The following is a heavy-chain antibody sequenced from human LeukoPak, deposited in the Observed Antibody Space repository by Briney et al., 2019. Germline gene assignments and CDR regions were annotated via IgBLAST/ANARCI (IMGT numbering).Heavy chain of an antibody. CDR2: IEGETDGGTT. V-gene: IGHV3-15*04. J-gene: IGHJ3*01. CDR1: GFTFSDSW. D-gene: IGHD2-15*01. CDR3: TTDNLLSGGRGDDIFDV. Sequence: GGSLRLSCAASGFTFSDSWMSWVRQAPGKGLEWVGRIEGETDGGTTDYAAPVKGRFTISRDDLKNTLYLQMNSLKTEDTAVYYCTTDNLLSGGRGDDIFDVWGQGTVVTVSS.